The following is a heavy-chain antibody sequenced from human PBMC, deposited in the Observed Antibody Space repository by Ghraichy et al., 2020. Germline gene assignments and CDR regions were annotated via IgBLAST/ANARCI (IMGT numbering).Heavy chain of an antibody. V-gene: IGHV4-34*01. CDR1: GGSFSGYY. Sequence: SETLSLTCAVYGGSFSGYYWSWIRQPPGKGLEWIGEINHSGSTNYNPSLKSRVTISVDTSKNQFSLKLSSVTAADTAVYYCARGGKRRYCSGGSCQNYGMDVWGQGTTVTVSS. CDR2: INHSGST. D-gene: IGHD2-15*01. CDR3: ARGGKRRYCSGGSCQNYGMDV. J-gene: IGHJ6*02.